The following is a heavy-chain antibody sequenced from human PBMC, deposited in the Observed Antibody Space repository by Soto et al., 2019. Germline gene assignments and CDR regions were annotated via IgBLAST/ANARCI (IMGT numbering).Heavy chain of an antibody. CDR1: GFTFSSYW. D-gene: IGHD3-3*01. CDR3: ARAPRDYDFWSGYPAGVDY. J-gene: IGHJ4*02. V-gene: IGHV3-7*01. CDR2: IKQDGSEK. Sequence: GGSLRLSCTASGFTFSSYWMSWVRQAPGKGLEWVANIKQDGSEKYYVDSVKGRFTISRDNAKNSLYLQMYSLRAEDTAVYYCARAPRDYDFWSGYPAGVDYWGQGTLVTVSS.